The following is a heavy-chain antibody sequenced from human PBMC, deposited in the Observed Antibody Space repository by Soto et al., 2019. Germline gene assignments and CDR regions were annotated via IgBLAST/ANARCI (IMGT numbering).Heavy chain of an antibody. Sequence: QVQLQESGPGLVKPSQTLSLTCTVSGGSISSGGYYWSWIRQHPGKGLEWIGYIYYSGSTYYNPSRKSRVTMSVDTSKNHVSLKLSSVPAAATAVYYCARRIYGDYFRARYFDLWGRGTLVTVSS. V-gene: IGHV4-31*03. D-gene: IGHD4-17*01. CDR3: ARRIYGDYFRARYFDL. CDR2: IYYSGST. CDR1: GGSISSGGYY. J-gene: IGHJ2*01.